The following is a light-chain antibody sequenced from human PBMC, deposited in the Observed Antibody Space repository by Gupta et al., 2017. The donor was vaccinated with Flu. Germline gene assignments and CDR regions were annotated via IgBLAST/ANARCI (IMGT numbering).Light chain of an antibody. Sequence: RTIAWTGTSSDVGGYNYVSWHQHNPGKAHKLMVYEVINCPAGVASRFSGSKSGNTASLTISGRQAEDEADYYCSADTSSNSLEFGGGTKLTVL. J-gene: IGLJ3*02. V-gene: IGLV2-14*01. CDR3: SADTSSNSLE. CDR1: SSDVGGYNY. CDR2: EVI.